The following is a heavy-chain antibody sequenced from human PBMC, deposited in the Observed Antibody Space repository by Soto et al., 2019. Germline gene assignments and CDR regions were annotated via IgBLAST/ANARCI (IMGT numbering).Heavy chain of an antibody. D-gene: IGHD6-13*01. V-gene: IGHV1-18*01. CDR3: ARADVLEYTSRFCLDF. CDR1: GYTFTSYG. J-gene: IGHJ4*02. Sequence: QVQLVQSGAEVKKPGASVKVSCKASGYTFTSYGITWVRQAPGRGLEWLGWSSAYNGNTDYAQKVQDRVTMTTDRSTSTAYMELRCLRSDDTAVYYCARADVLEYTSRFCLDFWGQGTLVTVSS. CDR2: SSAYNGNT.